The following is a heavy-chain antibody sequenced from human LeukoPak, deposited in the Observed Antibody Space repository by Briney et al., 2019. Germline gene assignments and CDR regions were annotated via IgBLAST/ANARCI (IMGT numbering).Heavy chain of an antibody. Sequence: PSETLSLTCAVYGGSFSGYYWSWIRQPPGKGLEWIGYIYYSGSTNYNPSLKSRVTISVDTSKNQFSLKLSSVTAADTAVYYCARDRIAVAGRYYYYYGMDVWGQGTTVTVSS. J-gene: IGHJ6*02. CDR2: IYYSGST. CDR3: ARDRIAVAGRYYYYYGMDV. CDR1: GGSFSGYY. V-gene: IGHV4-59*01. D-gene: IGHD6-19*01.